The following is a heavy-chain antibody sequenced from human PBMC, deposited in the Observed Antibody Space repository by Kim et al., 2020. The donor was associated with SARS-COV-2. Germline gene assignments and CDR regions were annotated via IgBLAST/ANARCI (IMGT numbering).Heavy chain of an antibody. Sequence: SETLSLTCAVYGGSFSGYYWSWIRQPPGKGLEWIGEINHSGSTNYNPSLKSRVTISVDTSKSQFSLKLSSVTAADTAVYYCARAPPNPSMGWWPPGRSGMDVWGQGTTVTVSS. CDR1: GGSFSGYY. V-gene: IGHV4-34*01. CDR2: INHSGST. CDR3: ARAPPNPSMGWWPPGRSGMDV. J-gene: IGHJ6*02. D-gene: IGHD2-15*01.